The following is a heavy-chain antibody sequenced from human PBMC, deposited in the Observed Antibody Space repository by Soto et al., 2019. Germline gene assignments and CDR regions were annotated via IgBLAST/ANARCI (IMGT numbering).Heavy chain of an antibody. D-gene: IGHD5-18*01. Sequence: QPGGSLRLSCAASGFTFDDYTMHWVRQAPGKGLEWVSLISWDGGSTYYADSVKGRFTISRDNSKNSLYLQMNSLRTEDTALYYCAKDMGGDTAMGYTHWGQGTLVTAPQ. J-gene: IGHJ4*02. V-gene: IGHV3-43*01. CDR3: AKDMGGDTAMGYTH. CDR2: ISWDGGST. CDR1: GFTFDDYT.